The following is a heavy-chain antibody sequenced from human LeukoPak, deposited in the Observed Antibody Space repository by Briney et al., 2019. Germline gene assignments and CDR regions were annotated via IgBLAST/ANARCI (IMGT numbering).Heavy chain of an antibody. D-gene: IGHD3-9*01. CDR2: IYSSGST. V-gene: IGHV4-61*08. Sequence: SETLSLTCTVSGGSISSGDYYWSWIRQPPGKGLEWIGYIYSSGSTNYNPSLQSRVTISLDTSKNQFSLKLSPVTAADTAVYYCARHSRDPFENVDYCFDCWGQGTLVTVSS. CDR3: ARHSRDPFENVDYCFDC. CDR1: GGSISSGDYY. J-gene: IGHJ4*02.